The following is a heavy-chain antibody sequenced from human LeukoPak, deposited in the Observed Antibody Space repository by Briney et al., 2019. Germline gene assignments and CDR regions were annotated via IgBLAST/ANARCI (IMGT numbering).Heavy chain of an antibody. J-gene: IGHJ4*02. V-gene: IGHV6-1*01. CDR2: TCHRSKWNN. Sequence: SQTLSLTCAISGDSVSSNSAAWHWIRQSPSRGLEWLGRTCHRSKWNNDYAVSVKGRITINPDTSENQFSLQLNSVTPEDSAVYFCARSSRQYYGSSAYSRVNDYWGQGTLVTVSS. D-gene: IGHD3-22*01. CDR3: ARSSRQYYGSSAYSRVNDY. CDR1: GDSVSSNSAA.